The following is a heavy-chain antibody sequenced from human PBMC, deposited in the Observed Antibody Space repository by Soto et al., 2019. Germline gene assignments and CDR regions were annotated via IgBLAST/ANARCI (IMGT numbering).Heavy chain of an antibody. CDR2: ISAHNGDT. J-gene: IGHJ6*03. V-gene: IGHV1-18*01. D-gene: IGHD3-10*01. CDR1: GYTFTSHG. CDR3: ARMVRGSNIDYYYYMDV. Sequence: QVHLVQSGGEVKKPGASVKVSCKASGYTFTSHGISWVRQAPGHGLEWMGWISAHNGDTNYAQKRQGRVTVTTDTPTNTAYMELRGLRSEDTPVYYCARMVRGSNIDYYYYMDVWGKGTTVTVSS.